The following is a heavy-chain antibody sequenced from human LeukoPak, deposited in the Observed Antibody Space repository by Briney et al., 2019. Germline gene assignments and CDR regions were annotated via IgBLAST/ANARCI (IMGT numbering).Heavy chain of an antibody. CDR2: IKSKSDGGTT. CDR3: TTTTRYSSSPAAY. Sequence: GGSLRLSCAASTFTFSNAWMSWVRQAPGKGLEWVGRIKSKSDGGTTDYAAPVKGRFTISRDDSKNTLYLQMNSLKTEDTAVYYCTTTTRYSSSPAAYWGQGTLVTVSS. D-gene: IGHD6-6*01. CDR1: TFTFSNAW. J-gene: IGHJ4*02. V-gene: IGHV3-15*01.